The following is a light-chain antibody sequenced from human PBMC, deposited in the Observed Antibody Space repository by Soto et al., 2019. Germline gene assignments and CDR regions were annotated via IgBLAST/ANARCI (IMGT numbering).Light chain of an antibody. J-gene: IGKJ1*01. CDR1: QGISSY. V-gene: IGKV1-8*01. CDR2: KAS. Sequence: AIRMTQSPSSLPASTGDRVTITCRASQGISSYLAWYQQKPGKAPKLLIYKASTLKRGVPSRFSGSGSGTEFTLTISSLQPDDFATYYCQHYNSYSEAFGQGTKVDIK. CDR3: QHYNSYSEA.